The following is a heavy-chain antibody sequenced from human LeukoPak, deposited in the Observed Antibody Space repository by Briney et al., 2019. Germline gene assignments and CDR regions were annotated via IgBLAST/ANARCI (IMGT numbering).Heavy chain of an antibody. CDR3: VRCYYYYGMDV. V-gene: IGHV1-8*01. CDR2: MNPNSGST. J-gene: IGHJ6*02. Sequence: ASVKVSCKASGYTFTSYDINWVRQATGQGLEWMGWMNPNSGSTGYAQKFQGRVTMTRNTSITTAYMELSSLRSEDTAVYYCVRCYYYYGMDVWGQGTTVTVSS. CDR1: GYTFTSYD.